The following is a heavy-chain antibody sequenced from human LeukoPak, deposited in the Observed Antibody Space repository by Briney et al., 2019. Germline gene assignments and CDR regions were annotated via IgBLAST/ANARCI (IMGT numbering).Heavy chain of an antibody. D-gene: IGHD5-24*01. CDR2: INYSGST. CDR3: AGMGRREGSGCVDP. CDR1: GRSHSSYY. V-gene: IGHV4-59*12. Sequence: PSETLSLTCTVSGRSHSSYYWNWLRQPPAKGLEWIGYINYSGSTNYHPSLKRQVTHSVDTSNNQFFLTLSALTAAATHIHYCAGMGRREGSGCVDPWGQGTLVTVSS. J-gene: IGHJ5*02.